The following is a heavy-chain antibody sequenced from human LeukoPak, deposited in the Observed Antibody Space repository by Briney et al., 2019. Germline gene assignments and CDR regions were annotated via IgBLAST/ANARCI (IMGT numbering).Heavy chain of an antibody. CDR1: GYRFNAYW. J-gene: IGHJ4*02. CDR3: ARRDGYDSTTFDY. Sequence: GESLKISCKGSGYRFNAYWIAWVRQMPGKGLEWMGIIYPDDSDTRYSPSFQGQVTISADKSISTAYLQWSILKASDTAMYYCARRDGYDSTTFDYWGQGTLVTVSS. V-gene: IGHV5-51*01. D-gene: IGHD5-24*01. CDR2: IYPDDSDT.